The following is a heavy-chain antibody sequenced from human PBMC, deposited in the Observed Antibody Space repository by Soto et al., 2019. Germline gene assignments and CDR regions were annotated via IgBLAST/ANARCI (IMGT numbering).Heavy chain of an antibody. D-gene: IGHD3-9*01. V-gene: IGHV1-24*01. CDR1: GYTLTELS. CDR3: ATHLLRYFDWLLASRAFDI. Sequence: ASVKVSCKVSGYTLTELSMHWVRQAPGKGLEWMGGFDPEDGETIYAQKFQGRVTMTKDTSTDTAYMELSSLQSEDTAVYYCATHLLRYFDWLLASRAFDIWGQGTMVTVSS. J-gene: IGHJ3*02. CDR2: FDPEDGET.